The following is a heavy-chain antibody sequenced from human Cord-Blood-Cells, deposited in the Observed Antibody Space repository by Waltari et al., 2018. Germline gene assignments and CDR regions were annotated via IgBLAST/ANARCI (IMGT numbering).Heavy chain of an antibody. V-gene: IGHV4-4*02. D-gene: IGHD3-22*01. CDR2: IYHSGST. Sequence: ISSSNWWSWVRQPPGKGLEWIGEIYHSGSTNYNPSLKSRVTISVDKSKNQFSLKLSSVTAADTAVYYCNSRSDSSGYYGVDIWGQGTMVTVSS. CDR3: NSRSDSSGYYGVDI. J-gene: IGHJ3*02. CDR1: ISSSNW.